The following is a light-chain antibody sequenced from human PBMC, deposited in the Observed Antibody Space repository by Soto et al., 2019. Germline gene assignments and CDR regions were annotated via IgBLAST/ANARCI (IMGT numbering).Light chain of an antibody. CDR1: SSDVGGYNF. V-gene: IGLV2-14*03. CDR3: CSYSGSSTIVV. Sequence: QSALTQPASVSGSPGQSITISCTGTSSDVGGYNFVSWYQQHPGKAPRLMILDVDNRPSGVSTRFSGSESGNTASLTISGLQAEDEADYYCCSYSGSSTIVVFGGGTKLTVL. J-gene: IGLJ2*01. CDR2: DVD.